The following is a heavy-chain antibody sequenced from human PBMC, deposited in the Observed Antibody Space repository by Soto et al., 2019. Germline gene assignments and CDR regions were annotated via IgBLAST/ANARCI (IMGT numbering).Heavy chain of an antibody. CDR1: GFSFDDYA. CDR2: ISWNSGTI. Sequence: EVQVVESGGGLVQPGRSLRLSCAASGFSFDDYAMHWVRQAPGKGLEWVSGISWNSGTIGYADSVKGRVTISRDNAKNSLYLPMNSLRAEDTALYYCAKSTGGTANGMGVWGQGTTVTVSS. D-gene: IGHD2-8*02. CDR3: AKSTGGTANGMGV. J-gene: IGHJ6*02. V-gene: IGHV3-9*01.